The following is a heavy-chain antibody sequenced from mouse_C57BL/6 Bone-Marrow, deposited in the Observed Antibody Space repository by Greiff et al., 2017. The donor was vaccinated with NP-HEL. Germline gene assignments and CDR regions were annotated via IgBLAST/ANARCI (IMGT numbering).Heavy chain of an antibody. D-gene: IGHD2-4*01. Sequence: VQLQQSGAELMKPGASVKLSCKATGYTFTGYWIEWVKQRPGHGLEWIGEILPGSGSTNYNEKFKGKATFTADTSSNTAYMQRSRLAAEDSAIYYSARGPIYYDPWFAYWGQGTLVTVSA. J-gene: IGHJ3*01. V-gene: IGHV1-9*01. CDR1: GYTFTGYW. CDR3: ARGPIYYDPWFAY. CDR2: ILPGSGST.